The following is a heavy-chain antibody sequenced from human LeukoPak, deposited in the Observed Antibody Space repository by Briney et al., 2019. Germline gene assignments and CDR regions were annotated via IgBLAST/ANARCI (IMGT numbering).Heavy chain of an antibody. Sequence: SQTLSLTCTVSGGSISSGGYYWSWIRPHPGKGLEWIGYIYYSGSTYYNPSLKSRVTISVDTSKNQFSLKLSSVTAADTAVYYCAREFYVRTTKSWFDPWGQEPWSPSPQ. CDR2: IYYSGST. J-gene: IGHJ5*02. CDR3: AREFYVRTTKSWFDP. D-gene: IGHD4-11*01. CDR1: GGSISSGGYY. V-gene: IGHV4-31*03.